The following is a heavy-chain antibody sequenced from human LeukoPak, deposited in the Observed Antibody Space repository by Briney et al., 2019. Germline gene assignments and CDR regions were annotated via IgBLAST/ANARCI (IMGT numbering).Heavy chain of an antibody. CDR3: ARDTSGYYGWFDP. CDR1: GFTFSSYS. D-gene: IGHD3-3*01. J-gene: IGHJ5*02. V-gene: IGHV3-21*01. CDR2: ISSSSSYI. Sequence: GGSLRLSCAASGFTFSSYSMNWVRQAPGKGLEWASSISSSSSYIYYADSVKGRFTISRDNAKNSLYLQMNSLRAEDTAVYYCARDTSGYYGWFDPWGQGTLVTVSS.